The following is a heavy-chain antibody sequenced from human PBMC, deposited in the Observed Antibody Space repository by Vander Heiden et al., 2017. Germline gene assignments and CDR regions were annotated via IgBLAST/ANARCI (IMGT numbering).Heavy chain of an antibody. CDR3: AKDPASSGYSRAENWFDP. Sequence: EVQLLASAGGLLQPGGSLRLSCSGSGLTIRSYAMTWVLQARGKGLEWVSAISGSGGSTYYADSVKGRFTISRDNSKNTLYLQMNSLRAEDTAVYYCAKDPASSGYSRAENWFDPWGQGTLVTVSS. CDR1: GLTIRSYA. D-gene: IGHD3-22*01. J-gene: IGHJ5*02. CDR2: ISGSGGST. V-gene: IGHV3-23*01.